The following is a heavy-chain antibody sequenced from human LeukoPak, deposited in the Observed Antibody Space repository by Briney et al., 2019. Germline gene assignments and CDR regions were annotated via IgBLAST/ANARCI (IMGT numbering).Heavy chain of an antibody. CDR2: FYNSGRA. CDR3: ARERRSALIDY. J-gene: IGHJ4*02. D-gene: IGHD2-15*01. V-gene: IGHV4-59*01. CDR1: GGSITSYS. Sequence: SETLSLTCSVSGGSITSYSWSWIRQPPGKGLEWIGYFYNSGRASYNPSLKSRVTISVDTSNNQFSLKLSSVTAADTAVYYCARERRSALIDYWGQGTLVTVSS.